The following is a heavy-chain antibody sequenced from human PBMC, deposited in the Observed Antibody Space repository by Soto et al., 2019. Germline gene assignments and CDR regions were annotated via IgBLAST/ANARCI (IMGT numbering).Heavy chain of an antibody. J-gene: IGHJ6*02. V-gene: IGHV1-69*13. CDR3: ARDPPIVVVTAIHSYYYYGMDV. CDR2: IIPIFGTA. D-gene: IGHD2-21*02. Sequence: ASVKVSCKASGGTFSSYAISWVRQAPGQGLEWMGGIIPIFGTANYAQKFQGRVTITADESTSTAYMELSSLRSEDTAVYYCARDPPIVVVTAIHSYYYYGMDVWGQGTTVTVSS. CDR1: GGTFSSYA.